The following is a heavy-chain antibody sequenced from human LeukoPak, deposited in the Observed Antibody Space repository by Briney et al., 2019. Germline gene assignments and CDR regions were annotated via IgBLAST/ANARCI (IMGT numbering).Heavy chain of an antibody. D-gene: IGHD3-10*01. CDR1: GYSFTSYW. Sequence: GEPLKISCKGSGYSFTSYWIGWVRQMPGKGLEWMGIIYPGDSDTRYSPSFQGQVTISADKYISTAYLQWSSLKASDTAMYYCARSHMVRGVIVWFDPWGQGTLVTVSS. J-gene: IGHJ5*02. CDR2: IYPGDSDT. V-gene: IGHV5-51*01. CDR3: ARSHMVRGVIVWFDP.